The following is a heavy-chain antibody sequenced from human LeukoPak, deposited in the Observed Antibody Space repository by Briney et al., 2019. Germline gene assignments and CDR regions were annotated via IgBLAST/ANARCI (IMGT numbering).Heavy chain of an antibody. CDR1: GGSFSGYY. J-gene: IGHJ3*02. Sequence: SETLSLTCAVYGGSFSGYYWSWIRQPPGKGLEWIGEINHSGSTNYNPSLKSRVTISVDTSKNQFSLKLSSVTAADSAVYYCARHYSSGYLDAFDTWGQGTMVTVSS. D-gene: IGHD3-22*01. CDR3: ARHYSSGYLDAFDT. CDR2: INHSGST. V-gene: IGHV4-34*01.